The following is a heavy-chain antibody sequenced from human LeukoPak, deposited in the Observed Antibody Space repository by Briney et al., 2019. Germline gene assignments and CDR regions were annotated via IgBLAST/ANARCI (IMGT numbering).Heavy chain of an antibody. Sequence: SETLSLTCAVYGGSFSGYYWSWIRQPPGKGLEWIGEINHSGSTNYNPSLKSRVTISVDTSKNQFSLKLSSVTAADTAVYYCVRGSHGSKAPYYFDYWGQGTLVTVSS. V-gene: IGHV4-34*01. D-gene: IGHD4-11*01. CDR2: INHSGST. J-gene: IGHJ4*02. CDR3: VRGSHGSKAPYYFDY. CDR1: GGSFSGYY.